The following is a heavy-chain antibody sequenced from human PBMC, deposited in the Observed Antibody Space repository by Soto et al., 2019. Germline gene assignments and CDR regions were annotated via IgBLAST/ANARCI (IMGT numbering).Heavy chain of an antibody. J-gene: IGHJ3*02. CDR3: ARRHDILTGPDAFDI. CDR2: IYYSGST. D-gene: IGHD3-9*01. V-gene: IGHV4-31*03. Sequence: SATLSLTCTASGGSISSGGYYWSWIRQHPGKGLEWIGYIYYSGSTYYNPSLKSRVTISVDTSKNQFSLKLSSVTAADTAVYYCARRHDILTGPDAFDIWGQGTMVTVSS. CDR1: GGSISSGGYY.